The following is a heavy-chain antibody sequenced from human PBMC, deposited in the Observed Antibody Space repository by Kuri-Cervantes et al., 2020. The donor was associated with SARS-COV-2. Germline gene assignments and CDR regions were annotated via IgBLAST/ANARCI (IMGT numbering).Heavy chain of an antibody. CDR2: IYSGGST. CDR3: ARGTYSSGSAI. D-gene: IGHD6-19*01. J-gene: IGHJ4*02. CDR1: GFTVSSNY. Sequence: GESLKISCAASGFTVSSNYMSWVRQAPGKGLEWVSVIYSGGSTYYADSVKGRFTISRDNAKSSLYLQMNSLRDEDTALYYCARGTYSSGSAIWGQGTLVTVSS. V-gene: IGHV3-53*01.